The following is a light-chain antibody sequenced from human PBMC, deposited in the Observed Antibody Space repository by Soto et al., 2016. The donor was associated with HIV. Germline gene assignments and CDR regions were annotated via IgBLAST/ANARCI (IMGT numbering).Light chain of an antibody. J-gene: IGKJ2*01. CDR2: KAS. CDR1: QSVNSW. Sequence: DIQMTQSPSTLSASVGDRVTITCRASQSVNSWLAWYQQKPGKAPKLLIYKASSLESGVPSRFTGSGSGTDFTLTISSLQPEDFATYYCQQTYNTRMYTFGQGTKLEIK. V-gene: IGKV1-5*03. CDR3: QQTYNTRMYT.